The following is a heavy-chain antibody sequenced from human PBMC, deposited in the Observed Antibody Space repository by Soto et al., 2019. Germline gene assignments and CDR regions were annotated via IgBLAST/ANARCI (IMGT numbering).Heavy chain of an antibody. V-gene: IGHV4-39*01. CDR1: GDSISTSNYY. CDR3: ARLTRGYSYAFDY. CDR2: IYYSGNT. D-gene: IGHD5-18*01. Sequence: PSETLSLTCTVSGDSISTSNYYWGWIRQPPGKGLEWIGVIYYSGNTYYNPSLKSRVTMSVDTSKNQFSLKLSSVTAADTAVYYCARLTRGYSYAFDYWGQGTLVTVSS. J-gene: IGHJ4*02.